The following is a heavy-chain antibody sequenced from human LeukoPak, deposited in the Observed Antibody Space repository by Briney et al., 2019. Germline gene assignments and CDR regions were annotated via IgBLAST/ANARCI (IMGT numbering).Heavy chain of an antibody. CDR2: INPSGGST. J-gene: IGHJ3*01. Sequence: GASVKVSCKASAYTFANYYLHWVRQAPGQGLEWTGIINPSGGSTSYAQKFQGRVTMTRDTSTSTVYMELSSLRSEDTAVYYCAREGSSGQLLWGQGSMVTVSS. V-gene: IGHV1-46*01. CDR3: AREGSSGQLL. D-gene: IGHD3-22*01. CDR1: AYTFANYY.